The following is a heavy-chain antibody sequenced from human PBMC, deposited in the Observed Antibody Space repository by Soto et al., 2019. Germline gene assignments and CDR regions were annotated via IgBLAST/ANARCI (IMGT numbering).Heavy chain of an antibody. CDR1: GYTFTGYY. D-gene: IGHD6-13*01. CDR2: INPNSGGT. Sequence: GASVKVSCKASGYTFTGYYMHWVRQATGQGLEWMGWINPNSGGTNYAQKFQGRVTMTRDTSISTAYMELSRLRSDDTAVYYCARESSSSWSYYYYYGMDVWGQGTTVTVSS. CDR3: ARESSSSWSYYYYYGMDV. J-gene: IGHJ6*02. V-gene: IGHV1-2*02.